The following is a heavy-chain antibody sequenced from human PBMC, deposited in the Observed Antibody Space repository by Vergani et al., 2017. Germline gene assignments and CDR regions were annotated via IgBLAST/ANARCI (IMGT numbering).Heavy chain of an antibody. CDR3: AHSLVLRYCDWLSEYNWFDA. D-gene: IGHD3-9*01. V-gene: IGHV2-5*01. CDR1: GFSLSTSGVG. CDR2: IYWNDDK. J-gene: IGHJ5*02. Sequence: QITLKESGPTLVKPTPTLTLTCTFSGFSLSTSGVGVGWIRQPPGKALEWLGLIYWNDDKRYNPSLKSRLTITKDTSKNQVVLTMTNMDPVDTATYYCAHSLVLRYCDWLSEYNWFDAWGQGTLVTVSS.